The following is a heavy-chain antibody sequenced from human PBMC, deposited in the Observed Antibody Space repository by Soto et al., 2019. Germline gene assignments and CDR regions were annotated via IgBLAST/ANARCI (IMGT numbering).Heavy chain of an antibody. CDR1: GYTFTSTW. J-gene: IGHJ4*02. V-gene: IGHV1-46*01. Sequence: ASVKVSCKASGYTFTSTWMHWVRQAPGQGLEWIGIINPYGGAATYAEKFQGRVTMTRDTSTATDYMELSSLRAEDTALYYCVRSGDYRSGSYWYFFDYWGQGTQVTVSS. D-gene: IGHD3-10*01. CDR2: INPYGGAA. CDR3: VRSGDYRSGSYWYFFDY.